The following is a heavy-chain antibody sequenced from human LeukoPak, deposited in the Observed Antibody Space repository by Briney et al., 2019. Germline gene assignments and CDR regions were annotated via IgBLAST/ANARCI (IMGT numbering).Heavy chain of an antibody. V-gene: IGHV3-20*04. CDR1: GFTFDDYG. D-gene: IGHD2-2*01. CDR3: ARGYCSSTSCRHGAFDI. J-gene: IGHJ3*02. Sequence: GGSLRLSCAASGFTFDDYGMSWVRQAPGKGLEWVSGINWNGGSTGYADSVKGRFTISRDNSKNSLYLQMNSLRTEDTALYYCARGYCSSTSCRHGAFDIWGQGTMVTVSS. CDR2: INWNGGST.